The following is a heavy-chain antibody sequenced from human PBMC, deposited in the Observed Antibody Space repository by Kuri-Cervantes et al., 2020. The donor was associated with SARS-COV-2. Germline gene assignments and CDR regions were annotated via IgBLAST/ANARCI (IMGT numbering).Heavy chain of an antibody. CDR2: ISSSGSTI. D-gene: IGHD5/OR15-5a*01. Sequence: GESLKISCAASGFTFSSYEMNWVRQAPGKGLEWVSYISSSGSTIYYADSVKGRFTISRDNAKNSLYLQMNSLRAEDTAVYYCARDCLIGLRPGGSSMDVWGQGTTVTVSS. V-gene: IGHV3-48*03. J-gene: IGHJ6*02. CDR3: ARDCLIGLRPGGSSMDV. CDR1: GFTFSSYE.